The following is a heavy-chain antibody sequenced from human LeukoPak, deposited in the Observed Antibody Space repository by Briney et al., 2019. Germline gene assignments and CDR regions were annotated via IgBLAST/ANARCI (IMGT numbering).Heavy chain of an antibody. CDR3: ARVQAARGMDV. CDR2: INSDGSWT. CDR1: GNYW. D-gene: IGHD6-13*01. Sequence: GGSLRLSCAASGNYWMHWVRQAPGKGLVWVSHINSDGSWTSYADSVKGRFTISRDNAKNMLFLQMDSLRAEDTAVYYCARVQAARGMDVWGQGTTVTVSS. J-gene: IGHJ6*02. V-gene: IGHV3-74*01.